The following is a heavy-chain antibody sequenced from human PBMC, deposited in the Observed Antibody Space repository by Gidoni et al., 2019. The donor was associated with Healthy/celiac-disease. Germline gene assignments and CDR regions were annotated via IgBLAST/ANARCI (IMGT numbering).Heavy chain of an antibody. CDR2: INPSGGST. CDR3: ARDRVAAAGTPYYGMDV. CDR1: GYTFTSYS. V-gene: IGHV1-46*01. D-gene: IGHD6-13*01. Sequence: QVQLVQSGAEVKKPGASVKVSCKASGYTFTSYSMHWVRQAPGQGLEWMGIINPSGGSTSYAQKFQGRVTMTRDTSTSTVYMELSSLRSEDTAVYYCARDRVAAAGTPYYGMDVWGQGTTVTVSS. J-gene: IGHJ6*02.